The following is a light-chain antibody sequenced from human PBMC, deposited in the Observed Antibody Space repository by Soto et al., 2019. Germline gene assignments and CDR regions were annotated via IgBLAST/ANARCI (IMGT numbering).Light chain of an antibody. CDR2: GAS. CDR1: QSVSSN. Sequence: EIVMTQSPATLSVSPGERATLSCRASQSVSSNLAWYQQKPGQAPRLLIHGASTRATGIPARCSGSGSGTEFTLTISSLQSEDFAVYYCQQYNNGPWTFGQGTKVEIK. CDR3: QQYNNGPWT. V-gene: IGKV3-15*01. J-gene: IGKJ1*01.